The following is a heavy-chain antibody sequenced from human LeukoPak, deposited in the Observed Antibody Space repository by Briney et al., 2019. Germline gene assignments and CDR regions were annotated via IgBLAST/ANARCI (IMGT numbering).Heavy chain of an antibody. CDR2: RSDDGSAQ. CDR1: GFTFNKYG. CDR3: AKDRDPYSSGTWDS. V-gene: IGHV3-30*18. D-gene: IGHD3-22*01. J-gene: IGHJ1*01. Sequence: GRSLRLSCIASGFTFNKYGMHWVRQAPGKGLEGVGVRSDDGSAQHCADSVRGRFTISRDNSKNTLSLQMNSLRPEDTAMYFCAKDRDPYSSGTWDSWGQGTLVIVSS.